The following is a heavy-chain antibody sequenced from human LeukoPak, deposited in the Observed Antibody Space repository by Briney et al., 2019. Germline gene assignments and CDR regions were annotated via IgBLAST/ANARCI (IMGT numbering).Heavy chain of an antibody. CDR1: GYTFTSYY. V-gene: IGHV1-46*01. D-gene: IGHD3-22*01. CDR2: INPSGGST. Sequence: GASVKVSCKASGYTFTSYYMHWVRQAPGQGLEWMGIINPSGGSTSYAQKFQGRVTMTRNTSISTAYMELSSLRSEDTAVYYCARTPPGYYDSRGAAFDIWGQGTMVTVSS. J-gene: IGHJ3*02. CDR3: ARTPPGYYDSRGAAFDI.